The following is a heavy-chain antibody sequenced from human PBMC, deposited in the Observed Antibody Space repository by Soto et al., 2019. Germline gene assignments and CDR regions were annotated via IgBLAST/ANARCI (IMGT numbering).Heavy chain of an antibody. D-gene: IGHD2-15*01. J-gene: IGHJ4*02. CDR3: ARRYGGNLDY. Sequence: QVQLQESGPGLVKPSETLSLTCTVSGGSISSYYWTWIRQPPGKGLEWIGYIYYSGSTNYNPSLEGRVTISVDTSKNQFSVKLSSVTAADTAVYYCARRYGGNLDYWGQGTLVTVSS. CDR1: GGSISSYY. V-gene: IGHV4-59*08. CDR2: IYYSGST.